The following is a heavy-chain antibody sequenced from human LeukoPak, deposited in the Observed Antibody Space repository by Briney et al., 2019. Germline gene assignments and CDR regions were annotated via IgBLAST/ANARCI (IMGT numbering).Heavy chain of an antibody. V-gene: IGHV4-39*01. J-gene: IGHJ4*02. CDR2: IYYSGST. CDR3: ARQTGSGLFILP. D-gene: IGHD3/OR15-3a*01. CDR1: GGSIGSSSYY. Sequence: SETLSLTCTVSGGSIGSSSYYWGWIRQPPGTGLEWIGSIYYSGSTYYNPSLKSRVTISVDTSKNQFSLRLTPVTAADTAVYYCARQTGSGLFILPGGQGTLVTVSS.